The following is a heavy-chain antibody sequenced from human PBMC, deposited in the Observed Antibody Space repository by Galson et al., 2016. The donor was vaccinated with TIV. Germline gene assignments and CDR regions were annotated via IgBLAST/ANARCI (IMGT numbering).Heavy chain of an antibody. CDR2: ALPMFGTS. Sequence: SVKVSCKASGDTFNSYAINWVRQAPGQGLEWVGRALPMFGTSNYAEEFQDRVTITADESIRTTYMELSSLTSDDTAVYYCAISSRRDRYGHTNWFDPWGQGTLVTVPS. CDR3: AISSRRDRYGHTNWFDP. J-gene: IGHJ5*02. V-gene: IGHV1-69*13. CDR1: GDTFNSYA. D-gene: IGHD5-24*01.